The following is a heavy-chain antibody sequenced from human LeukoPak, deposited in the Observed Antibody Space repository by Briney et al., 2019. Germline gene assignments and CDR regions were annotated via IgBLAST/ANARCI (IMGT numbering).Heavy chain of an antibody. Sequence: ASVKVSCKASGDTFSASGITWVRQAPGQGLEWMGWVSTYNGDTEYVQKLQGRLTMTTDTSTNTAYMELSRLRSDDTAVYYCARVGGVVPAAGSFDYWGQGTLVTVSS. CDR3: ARVGGVVPAAGSFDY. D-gene: IGHD2-2*01. J-gene: IGHJ4*02. CDR1: GDTFSASG. CDR2: VSTYNGDT. V-gene: IGHV1-18*01.